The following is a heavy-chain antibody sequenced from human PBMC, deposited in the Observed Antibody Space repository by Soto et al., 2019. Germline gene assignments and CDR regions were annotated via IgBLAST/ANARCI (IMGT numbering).Heavy chain of an antibody. CDR3: ARDRMSTGDILTGYYRTIPFYYFDY. Sequence: GASVKVSCKASGYTFTSYYMHWVRQAPGQGLEWMGIINPSGGSTSYAQKFQGRVTMTRDTSTSTVYMELSSLRSEDTAVYYCARDRMSTGDILTGYYRTIPFYYFDYWGQGTLVTVSS. CDR1: GYTFTSYY. CDR2: INPSGGST. J-gene: IGHJ4*02. D-gene: IGHD3-9*01. V-gene: IGHV1-46*01.